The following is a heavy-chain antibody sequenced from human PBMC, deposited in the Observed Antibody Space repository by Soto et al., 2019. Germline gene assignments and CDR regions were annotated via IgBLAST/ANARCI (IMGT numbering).Heavy chain of an antibody. D-gene: IGHD6-19*01. V-gene: IGHV1-8*01. CDR2: MNPNSGNT. CDR1: GYTFTSYD. J-gene: IGHJ5*01. Sequence: ASVKVSCKASGYTFTSYDINWVRQATGQGLEWMGWMNPNSGNTGYAQKFQGRVTMTRNTSISTAYMELSSLRSEDTAVYYCAICLFSSGRSNWIVSSGQGIRVTVSS. CDR3: AICLFSSGRSNWIVS.